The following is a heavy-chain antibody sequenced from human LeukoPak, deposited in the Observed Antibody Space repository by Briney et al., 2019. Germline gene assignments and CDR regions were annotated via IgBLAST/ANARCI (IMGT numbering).Heavy chain of an antibody. CDR3: ARGLFVFWSGYPTPELDY. CDR2: INTNTGNP. J-gene: IGHJ4*02. Sequence: ASVKVSCKASGYTFTSYAMNWVRQAPGQGLEWMGWINTNTGNPTYAQGFTGRFVFSLDTSVSTAYLQISSLKAEDTAVYYCARGLFVFWSGYPTPELDYWGQGTLVTVSS. CDR1: GYTFTSYA. V-gene: IGHV7-4-1*02. D-gene: IGHD3-3*01.